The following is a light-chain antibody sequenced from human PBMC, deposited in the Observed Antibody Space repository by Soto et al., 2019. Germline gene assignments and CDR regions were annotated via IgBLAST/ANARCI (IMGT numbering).Light chain of an antibody. V-gene: IGLV1-47*01. Sequence: QAVVTQPPSASGTPGQRVTISCSGSSSNIGSNYVYWYQQLPGTAPKLLIYRNTQRPSGVPDRFSGSKSGTSASLAISRLRSEDEADYYCATWDDSLSGRGVFGGGTKLTVL. CDR2: RNT. J-gene: IGLJ3*02. CDR3: ATWDDSLSGRGV. CDR1: SSNIGSNY.